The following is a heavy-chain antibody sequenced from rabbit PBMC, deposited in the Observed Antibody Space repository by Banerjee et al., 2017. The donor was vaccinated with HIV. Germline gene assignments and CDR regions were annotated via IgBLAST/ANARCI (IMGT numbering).Heavy chain of an antibody. V-gene: IGHV1S40*01. J-gene: IGHJ3*01. CDR3: ARWGAGYGSLAL. D-gene: IGHD3-1*01. CDR2: IYGGSHGNH. Sequence: VRQAPGKGLEWIACIYGGSHGNHYYASWAKGRFTISKTSSTTVTVQMTSLTAADTATYFCARWGAGYGSLALWGQGTLVTVS.